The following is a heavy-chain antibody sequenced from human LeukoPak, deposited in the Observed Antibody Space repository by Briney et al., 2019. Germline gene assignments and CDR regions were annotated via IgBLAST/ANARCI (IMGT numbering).Heavy chain of an antibody. V-gene: IGHV1-2*02. J-gene: IGHJ4*02. D-gene: IGHD3-3*01. CDR1: GYTFTGYY. CDR3: ARGTHHYDFWSGYYSHDY. Sequence: ASVKVSCKASGYTFTGYYMHWVRQAPGQGLEWMGWINPNSGGTNYAQKFQGRVTMTRDTSISTAYMELSRLRSDDTAVYYCARGTHHYDFWSGYYSHDYWGQGTLVTVSS. CDR2: INPNSGGT.